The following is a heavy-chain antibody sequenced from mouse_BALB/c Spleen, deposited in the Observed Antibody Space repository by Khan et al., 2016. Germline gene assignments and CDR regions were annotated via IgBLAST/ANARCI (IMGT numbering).Heavy chain of an antibody. J-gene: IGHJ4*01. V-gene: IGHV1-85*01. CDR3: ASGSSAMDY. Sequence: QVQLQQSGAELVKPGASVKLSCKATGYTFTSYDINWVRQRPEQGLEWIGWIFPGDGSTKYNEKFKGKATMTTDKSSSTAYMQLSRLTSEDSAFYCSASGSSAMDYWGHGTSVTVSS. CDR2: IFPGDGST. CDR1: GYTFTSYD. D-gene: IGHD1-1*01.